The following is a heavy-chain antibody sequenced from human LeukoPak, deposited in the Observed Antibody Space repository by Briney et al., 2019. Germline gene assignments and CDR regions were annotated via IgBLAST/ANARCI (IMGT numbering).Heavy chain of an antibody. Sequence: PSETLSLTCTVSGVSISSSNSYWGWIRQPPGKGLEWIGSIYYSGSTYCNPSLKSRVTISVDTSKNQFSLKLTSVTAADTAVYYCARDDRVGAILGYMDVWGKGTTVTVSS. J-gene: IGHJ6*03. CDR3: ARDDRVGAILGYMDV. CDR2: IYYSGST. V-gene: IGHV4-39*07. CDR1: GVSISSSNSY. D-gene: IGHD1-26*01.